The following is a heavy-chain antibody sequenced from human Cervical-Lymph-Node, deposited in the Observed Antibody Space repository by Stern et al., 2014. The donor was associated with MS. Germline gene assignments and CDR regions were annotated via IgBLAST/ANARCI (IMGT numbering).Heavy chain of an antibody. CDR1: GDSISSSNW. V-gene: IGHV4-4*02. J-gene: IGHJ5*02. D-gene: IGHD6-13*01. Sequence: QVQLQESGPGLVKPSGTLSLTCAVSGDSISSSNWWSWVRQSPGKGLGGVGDIFRAGTTNYNSPLKTRLTITADNSKNQFSLKLTSVTAADTAVYYCVRALGSSSFRYWFDPWGQGTLVIVSS. CDR2: IFRAGTT. CDR3: VRALGSSSFRYWFDP.